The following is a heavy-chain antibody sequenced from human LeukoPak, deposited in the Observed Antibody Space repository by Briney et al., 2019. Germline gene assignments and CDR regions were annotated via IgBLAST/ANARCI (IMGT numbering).Heavy chain of an antibody. J-gene: IGHJ5*02. Sequence: ASVTVSCKASGSGFTGYHIHWVRQAPGQGGEWMAWMNTNDGGIRYAQRLQGRVTVTRDTSISTAYMELTGLKSDDTATYYCVGEAAGGFDRWGQGTPVTVSS. CDR2: MNTNDGGI. V-gene: IGHV1-2*02. D-gene: IGHD6-25*01. CDR3: VGEAAGGFDR. CDR1: GSGFTGYH.